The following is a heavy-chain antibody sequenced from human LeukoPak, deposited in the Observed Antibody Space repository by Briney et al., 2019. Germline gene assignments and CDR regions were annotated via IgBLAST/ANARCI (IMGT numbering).Heavy chain of an antibody. J-gene: IGHJ6*02. CDR1: GYTFTGYY. CDR2: INPNSGGT. D-gene: IGHD6-13*01. Sequence: ASVKVSCKASGYTFTGYYMHWVRQAPGQGLEWMGWINPNSGGTNYAQKFQGRVTMTRDTSISTAYMELSRLRSDDTAVYYCARDIAGYYYYGMDVWGQGTTVTASS. CDR3: ARDIAGYYYYGMDV. V-gene: IGHV1-2*02.